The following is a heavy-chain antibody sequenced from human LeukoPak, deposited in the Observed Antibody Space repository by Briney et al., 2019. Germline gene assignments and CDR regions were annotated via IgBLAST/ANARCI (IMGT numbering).Heavy chain of an antibody. D-gene: IGHD6-6*01. CDR2: IKQDASEK. J-gene: IGHJ4*02. V-gene: IGHV3-7*01. Sequence: GGSLRLSCAASGFTFSSYWMSWVRQAPGKGLEWVANIKQDASEKYYVDSVKGRFTISRDNAKNSLYLQMNSLRAEDTAVYYCARGHSSSSLGFDYWGQGTLVTVSS. CDR1: GFTFSSYW. CDR3: ARGHSSSSLGFDY.